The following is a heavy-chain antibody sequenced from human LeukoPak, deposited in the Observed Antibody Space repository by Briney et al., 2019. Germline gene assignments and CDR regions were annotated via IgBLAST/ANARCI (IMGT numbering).Heavy chain of an antibody. CDR3: ARQYSSSWYFDY. J-gene: IGHJ4*02. CDR2: IYTSGST. D-gene: IGHD6-13*01. CDR1: GGSVSSYY. V-gene: IGHV4-4*07. Sequence: SETLSLTFTVSGGSVSSYYWSCIRHPAGEGVEWIGRIYTSGSTNYNPSLKSRVTMSVDTSKNQFSLKLSSVTAADTAVYYCARQYSSSWYFDYWGQGTLVTVSS.